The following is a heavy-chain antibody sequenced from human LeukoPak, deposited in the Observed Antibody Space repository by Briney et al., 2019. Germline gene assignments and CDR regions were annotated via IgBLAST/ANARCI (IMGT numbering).Heavy chain of an antibody. CDR1: GFTFSSYA. J-gene: IGHJ6*02. CDR3: AKDPRYSSLRYYGMDV. D-gene: IGHD6-13*01. V-gene: IGHV3-23*01. CDR2: ITGSGGNT. Sequence: GGSLRLSCAASGFTFSSYATTWVRQAPGKGLEWVSGITGSGGNTYYADSVKGRFTISRDNSKNTLYLQMSSLRAEDTAVYYCAKDPRYSSLRYYGMDVWGQGTTVTVSS.